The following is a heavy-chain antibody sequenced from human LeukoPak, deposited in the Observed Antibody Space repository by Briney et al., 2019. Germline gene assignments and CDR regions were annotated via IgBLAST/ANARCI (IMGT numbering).Heavy chain of an antibody. CDR3: ARGDCSGGSCSSMDV. Sequence: GGSLRLSCAASGFTFSTYDMHWVRQATGKGLEWVSGINSAGDTYYPGSVKGRFTISREDAKNSFYLQMNSLIAGDTAVYYCARGDCSGGSCSSMDVWGQGTTVTVSS. V-gene: IGHV3-13*04. CDR2: INSAGDT. J-gene: IGHJ6*02. D-gene: IGHD2-15*01. CDR1: GFTFSTYD.